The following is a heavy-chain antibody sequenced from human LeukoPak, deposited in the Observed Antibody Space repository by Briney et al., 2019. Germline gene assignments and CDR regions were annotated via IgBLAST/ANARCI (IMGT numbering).Heavy chain of an antibody. D-gene: IGHD1-26*01. Sequence: SETLSLTCTVSGGSISSYYWSWIRQPAGKGLEWIGRIYTSGSTNYNPPLKSRVTMSVDTSKNQFSLKLSSVTAADTAVYYCARELLVGATNGLDDWGQGTLVSVSS. V-gene: IGHV4-4*07. CDR3: ARELLVGATNGLDD. J-gene: IGHJ4*02. CDR1: GGSISSYY. CDR2: IYTSGST.